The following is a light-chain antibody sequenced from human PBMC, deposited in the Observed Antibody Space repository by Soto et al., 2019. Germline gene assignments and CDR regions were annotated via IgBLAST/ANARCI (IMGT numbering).Light chain of an antibody. CDR2: GSN. CDR3: QSFDLSLSAVI. Sequence: QAVVTQPPSVSGAPGPTVTISCTGSSSNIGAGYDVHWYQQFPGTAPKLLISGSNSRPSGVPDRFSGSKTGTSASLAITGLQPEDEANYYCQSFDLSLSAVILGGGTKLTVL. J-gene: IGLJ2*01. V-gene: IGLV1-40*01. CDR1: SSNIGAGYD.